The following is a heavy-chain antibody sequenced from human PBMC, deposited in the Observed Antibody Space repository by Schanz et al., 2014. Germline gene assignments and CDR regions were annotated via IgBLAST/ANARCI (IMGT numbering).Heavy chain of an antibody. CDR2: INPNSGAT. D-gene: IGHD2-8*02. CDR1: GYTFAMYD. Sequence: QVQLVQSGAEVKKPGASVKVSCKASGYTFAMYDMNWVRQAPGQGLEWMGQINPNSGATIYAQNFQGRVTMTRDTSISTAYMELSRLRSDDTAVYYCARGLVRYFAYWGQGTLVTVSS. CDR3: ARGLVRYFAY. J-gene: IGHJ4*02. V-gene: IGHV1-2*06.